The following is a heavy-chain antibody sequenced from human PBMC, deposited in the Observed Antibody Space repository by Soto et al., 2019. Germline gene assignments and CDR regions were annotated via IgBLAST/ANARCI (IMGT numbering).Heavy chain of an antibody. V-gene: IGHV1-69*01. D-gene: IGHD2-21*01. CDR1: GGTFSRYT. J-gene: IGHJ4*02. CDR2: IIPSFGTT. CDR3: AGEGVHYCGSMNGPFDQ. Sequence: QVQLVQSGAEVKKPGSSVKVSCKASGGTFSRYTITWVRQAPGQGLEWMGGIIPSFGTTNYAERFQGRVTMTADSSTGSAYMEMSRLRSEDAAIYYCAGEGVHYCGSMNGPFDQWGQGTLVTVSS.